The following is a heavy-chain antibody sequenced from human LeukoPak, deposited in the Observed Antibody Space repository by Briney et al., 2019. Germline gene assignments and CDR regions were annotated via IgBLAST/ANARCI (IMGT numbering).Heavy chain of an antibody. CDR1: GFTLSSYW. J-gene: IGHJ4*02. D-gene: IGHD6-19*01. Sequence: GGSLRLSRAASGFTLSSYWMHWVGQVPGKGWVWVSRIKSDGSDTRYADSVKGRFTISRDKAKNTLYLQMNSLRAEDTAVYYCARGYSSGLHFDYWGQGTLVTVSS. V-gene: IGHV3-74*01. CDR2: IKSDGSDT. CDR3: ARGYSSGLHFDY.